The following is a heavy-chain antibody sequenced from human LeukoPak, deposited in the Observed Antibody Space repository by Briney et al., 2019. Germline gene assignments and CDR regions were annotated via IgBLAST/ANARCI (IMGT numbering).Heavy chain of an antibody. CDR2: ISPSGAST. V-gene: IGHV1-46*01. Sequence: GASVKVSCKASGYTFTNYYMHWVRQAPGQGLEWMGMISPSGASTSYAQKFQGRVTMTRDVSTSTVYMELSSLRSEDTAVYYCTTDLWGYDWNDVLWFDPWGQGTLVTVSS. D-gene: IGHD1-1*01. CDR1: GYTFTNYY. CDR3: TTDLWGYDWNDVLWFDP. J-gene: IGHJ5*02.